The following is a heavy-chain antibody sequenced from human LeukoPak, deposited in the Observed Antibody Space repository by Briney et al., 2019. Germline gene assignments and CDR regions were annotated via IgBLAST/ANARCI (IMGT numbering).Heavy chain of an antibody. CDR1: GGTITSGRYY. D-gene: IGHD3-10*01. V-gene: IGHV4-39*01. CDR3: ARARFTMVRGVLYYFYGMDV. CDR2: IYYGGST. J-gene: IGHJ6*02. Sequence: PSETLSLTCSISGGTITSGRYYWDWIRQSPGKGLEWIGKIYYGGSTYYNPSLKSRVSISVDTSKNQFFLNLTSVTAADSAIYYCARARFTMVRGVLYYFYGMDVWAQGTTVAVSS.